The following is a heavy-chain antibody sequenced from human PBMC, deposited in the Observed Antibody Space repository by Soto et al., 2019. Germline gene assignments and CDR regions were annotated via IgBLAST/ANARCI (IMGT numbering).Heavy chain of an antibody. CDR2: IYYSGIT. J-gene: IGHJ5*02. V-gene: IGHV4-39*01. Sequence: SETLSLTCTVSGDSISSSNYYWGWIRQPPGKGLEWIANIYYSGITYCNPSLKSRVAISVDTSKNQFSLKLSSVSAADTAIYYGARSNSGYYKWFDPWGQGTLVTVSS. CDR1: GDSISSSNYY. CDR3: ARSNSGYYKWFDP. D-gene: IGHD3-22*01.